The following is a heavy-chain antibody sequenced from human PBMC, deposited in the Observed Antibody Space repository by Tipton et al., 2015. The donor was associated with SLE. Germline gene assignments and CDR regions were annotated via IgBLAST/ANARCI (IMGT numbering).Heavy chain of an antibody. J-gene: IGHJ4*02. CDR3: AYSAYYDFWSGYYIFDY. CDR1: GFTFSSYG. V-gene: IGHV3-21*03. Sequence: SLRLSCATSGFTFSSYGMHWVRQAPGKGLEWVSSISSSRSYIYYADSVKGRFTISRDNAKNSLYLQMNSLRAEDTAVYYCAYSAYYDFWSGYYIFDYWGQGTLVTVSS. D-gene: IGHD3-3*01. CDR2: ISSSRSYI.